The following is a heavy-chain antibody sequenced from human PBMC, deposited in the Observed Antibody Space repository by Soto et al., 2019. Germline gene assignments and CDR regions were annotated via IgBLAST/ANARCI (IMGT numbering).Heavy chain of an antibody. D-gene: IGHD2-15*01. Sequence: QVQLVESGGGVVQPGTSLRLSCAASGFTFSSYAMHWVRQAPGKGLEWVAVISYDGYNKYYANSVKGRFTISRDNSKNTLYLQMNSLRAEDTAVYYCARGPDCSGGTCFGSQSAFDIWGQGTMVTVSS. J-gene: IGHJ3*02. CDR3: ARGPDCSGGTCFGSQSAFDI. CDR1: GFTFSSYA. V-gene: IGHV3-30-3*01. CDR2: ISYDGYNK.